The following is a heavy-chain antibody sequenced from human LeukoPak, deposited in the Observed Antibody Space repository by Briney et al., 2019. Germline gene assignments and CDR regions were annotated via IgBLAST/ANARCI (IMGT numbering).Heavy chain of an antibody. Sequence: GGSLRLSCAASGFTVSSNYMSWVRQAPGKGLEWVSVIYSGGSKYYADSVKGRFTISRDNSKNTLYLQMNSLSAEDTAVYYCARDRGYYDSSGYITLGAFDIWGQGTMVTVSS. CDR2: IYSGGSK. D-gene: IGHD3-22*01. J-gene: IGHJ3*02. CDR3: ARDRGYYDSSGYITLGAFDI. CDR1: GFTVSSNY. V-gene: IGHV3-53*01.